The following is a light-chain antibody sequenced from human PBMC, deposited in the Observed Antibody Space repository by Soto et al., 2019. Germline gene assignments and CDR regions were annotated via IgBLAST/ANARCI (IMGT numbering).Light chain of an antibody. J-gene: IGLJ3*02. CDR3: SSYTTSSTRV. CDR1: SSDVGGYKF. Sequence: QSALTQPASVSGSPGQSITISCTGTSSDVGGYKFVSWYQQHPDKAPKLMIYEVSNRPSGVSNRFSGSKSGNTASLTISGLQAEDEADYYCSSYTTSSTRVFGGGTKVTVL. CDR2: EVS. V-gene: IGLV2-14*01.